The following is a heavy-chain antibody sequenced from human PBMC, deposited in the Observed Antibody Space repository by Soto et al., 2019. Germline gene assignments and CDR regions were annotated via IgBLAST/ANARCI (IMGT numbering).Heavy chain of an antibody. CDR1: GGPFSGYY. CDR3: ARGGRYCSGGSCSHKGYYYYGMDV. D-gene: IGHD2-15*01. J-gene: IGHJ6*02. V-gene: IGHV4-34*01. Sequence: SETLSLTCAVYGGPFSGYYWSWIRQPPGKGLEWIGEINHSGSTNYNPSLKSRVTISVDTSKNQFSLKLSSVTAADTAVYYCARGGRYCSGGSCSHKGYYYYGMDVWGQGTTVTVSS. CDR2: INHSGST.